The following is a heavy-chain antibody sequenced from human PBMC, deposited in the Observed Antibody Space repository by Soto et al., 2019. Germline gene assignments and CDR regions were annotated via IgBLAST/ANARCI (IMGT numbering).Heavy chain of an antibody. CDR2: ISSRSSTI. CDR3: ARGLGLYCTNGVCFKHYYYYGMDV. J-gene: IGHJ6*02. V-gene: IGHV3-48*02. D-gene: IGHD2-8*01. Sequence: LRLSCAASGFTFSSYSMNWVRQAPGKGLEWVSYISSRSSTIYYADSVKGRFTISRDNAKNSLYLQMNSLRDEDTAVYYCARGLGLYCTNGVCFKHYYYYGMDVWGQGTTVTVSS. CDR1: GFTFSSYS.